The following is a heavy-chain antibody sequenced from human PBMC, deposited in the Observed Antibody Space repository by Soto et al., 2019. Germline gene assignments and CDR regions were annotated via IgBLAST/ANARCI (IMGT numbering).Heavy chain of an antibody. CDR2: ISAYNGNT. J-gene: IGHJ4*02. V-gene: IGHV1-18*01. CDR3: ARDRGSGWFVY. Sequence: GASVKGSCKASGYTFTSYGISWVRQAPGQGVEWMGWISAYNGNTNYAQKFQGRVTMTTDTSTGTAYMELRSLRSDDTDVYYCARDRGSGWFVYWGKGTLVTVSS. CDR1: GYTFTSYG. D-gene: IGHD2-15*01.